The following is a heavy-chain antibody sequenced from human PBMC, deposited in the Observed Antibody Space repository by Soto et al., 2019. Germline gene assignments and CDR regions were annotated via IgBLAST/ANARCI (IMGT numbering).Heavy chain of an antibody. D-gene: IGHD1-1*01. CDR3: ARWNGFGDS. J-gene: IGHJ4*02. CDR1: GFSLGPYG. V-gene: IGHV3-23*01. Sequence: QLLQSGGGLVQPGGSLRLSCAVSGFSLGPYGVTWVRPTPEKGLEWVTGFSGGSGAIFYADSVRGRFTISRDSSTAYLQMNNLRPEDTAVYFCARWNGFGDSWGQGSLVTVSS. CDR2: FSGGSGAI.